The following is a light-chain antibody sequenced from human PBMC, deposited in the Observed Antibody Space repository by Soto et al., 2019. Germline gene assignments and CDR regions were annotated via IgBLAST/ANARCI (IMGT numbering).Light chain of an antibody. CDR2: DAS. J-gene: IGKJ2*01. CDR3: QQRAT. V-gene: IGKV3-11*01. CDR1: QSVSSY. Sequence: EIVLTQSPATLSLSPGERATLSCRASQSVSSYLAWYQQKPGQAPRLLIYDASNRATGIPARFSGSGSGTDFTRTTSSLEPEDFAVYYCQQRATFGQGTKLEIK.